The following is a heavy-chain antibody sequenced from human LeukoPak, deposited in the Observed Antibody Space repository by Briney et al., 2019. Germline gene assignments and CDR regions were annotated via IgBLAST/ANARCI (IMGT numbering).Heavy chain of an antibody. CDR1: GFTLSSYC. CDR3: ARGWNYVDL. J-gene: IGHJ4*02. D-gene: IGHD1-1*01. CDR2: ICTSSSYI. Sequence: PGGSLRLSCAASGFTLSSYCMNWVRLAPGKGLEWVASICTSSSYIYYADSVKGRFTISRDNAKNSLYLQMNSLRAGDTAVYYCARGWNYVDLWGQGTLVTVSS. V-gene: IGHV3-21*06.